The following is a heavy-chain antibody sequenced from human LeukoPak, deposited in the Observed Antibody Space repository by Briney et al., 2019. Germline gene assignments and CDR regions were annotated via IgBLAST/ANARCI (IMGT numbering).Heavy chain of an antibody. V-gene: IGHV1-69-2*01. D-gene: IGHD4-11*01. CDR2: VDPEDGET. CDR1: GYTFTDYY. CDR3: ATATTVTGPLDAFDI. Sequence: ASVKVSCKVSGYTFTDYYMHWVQQAPGKGLEWRGLVDPEDGETIYAEKFQGRVTITADTSTDTAYMELSSLRSEDTAVYYCATATTVTGPLDAFDIWGQGTMVTVSS. J-gene: IGHJ3*02.